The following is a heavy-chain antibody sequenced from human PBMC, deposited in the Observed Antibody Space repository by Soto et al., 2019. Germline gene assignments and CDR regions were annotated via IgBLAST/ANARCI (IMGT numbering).Heavy chain of an antibody. CDR2: ISSSSSYI. Sequence: GGSLRLSCAASGFTFSSYSMNWVRQAPGKGLEWVSSISSSSSYIYYADSVKGRFTISRDNAKNSLYLQMNSLRAEDTVVYYCARDQGYCSSTSCYAFDIWGQGTMVTVSS. CDR1: GFTFSSYS. V-gene: IGHV3-21*01. D-gene: IGHD2-2*01. CDR3: ARDQGYCSSTSCYAFDI. J-gene: IGHJ3*02.